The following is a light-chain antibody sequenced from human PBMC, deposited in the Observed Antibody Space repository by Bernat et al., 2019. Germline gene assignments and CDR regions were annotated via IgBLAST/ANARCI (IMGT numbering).Light chain of an antibody. CDR2: GAS. V-gene: IGKV1-16*01. Sequence: DIQMTQSPSSLSASVGDRVTITCRATQAISKYLAWVQQKPGKAPKSLIYGASTLFSGVPSRFSGSGSETDFTLTISSLQPEDSATYYCQQYDRYPLAFGGGTEVEVK. J-gene: IGKJ4*01. CDR1: QAISKY. CDR3: QQYDRYPLA.